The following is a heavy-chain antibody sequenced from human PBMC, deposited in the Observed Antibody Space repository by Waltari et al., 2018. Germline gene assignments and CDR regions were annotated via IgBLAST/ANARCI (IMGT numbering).Heavy chain of an antibody. CDR2: IYYSGST. CDR3: ARHSSGWSNYYYYYMDV. D-gene: IGHD6-19*01. CDR1: GGSISSSSYY. V-gene: IGHV4-39*07. J-gene: IGHJ6*03. Sequence: QLQLQESGPGLVKPSETLSLTCTVSGGSISSSSYYWGWIRQPTGKGLEWIGSIYYSGSTYYNPSLKSRVTISVDTSKNQFSLKLSSVTAADTAVYYCARHSSGWSNYYYYYMDVWGKGTTVTVSS.